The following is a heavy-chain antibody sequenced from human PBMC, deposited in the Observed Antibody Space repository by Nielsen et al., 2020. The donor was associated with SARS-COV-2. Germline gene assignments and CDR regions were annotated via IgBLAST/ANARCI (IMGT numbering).Heavy chain of an antibody. CDR3: ARGWFRENNWNYRRGLWYFDL. V-gene: IGHV1-46*01. Sequence: WVRQAPGQGLEWMGIINPSGGSTSYAQKFQGRVTMTRDTSTSTVYMELSSLRSEDTAAYYCARGWFRENNWNYRRGLWYFDLWGRGTLVTVSS. J-gene: IGHJ2*01. D-gene: IGHD1-7*01. CDR2: INPSGGST.